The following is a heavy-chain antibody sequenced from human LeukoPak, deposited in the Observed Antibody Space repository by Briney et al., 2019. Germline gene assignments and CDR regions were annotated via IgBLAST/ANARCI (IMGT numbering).Heavy chain of an antibody. D-gene: IGHD3-10*01. CDR1: GYTLTELS. J-gene: IGHJ4*02. CDR2: FDPEDGET. Sequence: ASVKVSCKVSGYTLTELSMHWVRQAPGKGLEWMGGFDPEDGETIYAQKFQGRVTMTEDTSTDTAYMELSSLRSEDTAVYYCATTTNYYGLLGYWGQGTLVTVSS. CDR3: ATTTNYYGLLGY. V-gene: IGHV1-24*01.